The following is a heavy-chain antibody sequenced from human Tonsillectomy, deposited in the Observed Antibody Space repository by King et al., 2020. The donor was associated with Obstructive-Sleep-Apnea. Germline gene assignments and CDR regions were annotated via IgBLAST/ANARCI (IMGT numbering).Heavy chain of an antibody. CDR3: ARHGMDSIGWGAFDI. Sequence: VQLVESGAEVKKPGESLRISCKGSGYSFTSYWISWVRQMPGKGLEWMGRIDPSDSYTNYSPSFQGHVTISADKSISTAYLQWSSLKASDTAMYYFARHGMDSIGWGAFDIWGQGTMVTVSS. CDR2: IDPSDSYT. J-gene: IGHJ3*02. CDR1: GYSFTSYW. D-gene: IGHD3-22*01. V-gene: IGHV5-10-1*01.